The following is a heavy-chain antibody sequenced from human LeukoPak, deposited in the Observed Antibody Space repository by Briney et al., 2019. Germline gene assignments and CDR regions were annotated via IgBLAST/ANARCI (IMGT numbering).Heavy chain of an antibody. CDR2: VSFDGSNK. D-gene: IGHD1-14*01. CDR1: GFTFSSYG. CDR3: AKAEKSITDGTAFDL. Sequence: GGSLRLSCAASGFTFSSYGMHWVRQAPGKGLEWVAVVSFDGSNKFYAECVKGRFTISRDNFKSTVYLQMNSLRLEDTATYYCAKAEKSITDGTAFDLWGQGTLVTVSS. J-gene: IGHJ4*02. V-gene: IGHV3-30*18.